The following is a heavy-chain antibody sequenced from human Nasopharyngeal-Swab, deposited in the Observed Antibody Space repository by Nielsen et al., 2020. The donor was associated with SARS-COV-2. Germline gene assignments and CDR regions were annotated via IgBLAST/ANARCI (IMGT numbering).Heavy chain of an antibody. CDR3: AKDITTFGVVIASFDY. Sequence: WIRQPPGKRLEWVSAISGSGGSTFYADSVKGRFTISRDSSKNTLYLQMNSLRAEDTAVYYCAKDITTFGVVIASFDYWGQGTLVTVSS. CDR2: ISGSGGST. J-gene: IGHJ4*02. D-gene: IGHD3-3*01. V-gene: IGHV3-23*01.